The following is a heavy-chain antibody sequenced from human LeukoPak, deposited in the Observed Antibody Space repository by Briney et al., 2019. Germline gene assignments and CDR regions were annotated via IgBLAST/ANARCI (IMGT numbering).Heavy chain of an antibody. V-gene: IGHV1-2*02. CDR3: ARDVYGSHYYSFDF. Sequence: ASVKVSCKASGYTFTGYYIYWVRQAPGQGLEWMGWINPNRGGTNYAQKFQGRVTMTRDTSSNTVNMELSRLTSDDTAVYYCARDVYGSHYYSFDFWGQGTLVTVSS. J-gene: IGHJ4*02. CDR1: GYTFTGYY. CDR2: INPNRGGT. D-gene: IGHD3-10*01.